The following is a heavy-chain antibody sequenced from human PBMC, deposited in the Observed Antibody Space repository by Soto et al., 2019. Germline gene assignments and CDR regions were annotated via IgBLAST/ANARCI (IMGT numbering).Heavy chain of an antibody. CDR2: IIPLFGTA. D-gene: IGHD5-12*01. J-gene: IGHJ4*02. Sequence: QVQLVQSGAEVKKPGSSVKVSCKASGDTFSSNAISWVRQAPGQGLERMGGIIPLFGTANYAQKFQGRVTITADDSTSTGYMELRSLSSEDVAVYYCATNSGYDPYYFAFWGQGTLVTVSS. CDR3: ATNSGYDPYYFAF. V-gene: IGHV1-69*12. CDR1: GDTFSSNA.